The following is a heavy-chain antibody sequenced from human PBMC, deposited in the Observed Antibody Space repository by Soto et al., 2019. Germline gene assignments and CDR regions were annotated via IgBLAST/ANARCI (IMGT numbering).Heavy chain of an antibody. V-gene: IGHV2-26*01. Sequence: QVTLKESGTVLVKPTETLTLTCTVSGFSLSNARMGVSWIRQPPGKALEWLAHIFSNDEKSYSTSLKSRLTISKDTSKCQVVLTMTNMDPVYTATYYCARIRITIFGVVPDFDYWGQGTLVTVSS. CDR2: IFSNDEK. CDR1: GFSLSNARMG. D-gene: IGHD3-3*01. J-gene: IGHJ4*02. CDR3: ARIRITIFGVVPDFDY.